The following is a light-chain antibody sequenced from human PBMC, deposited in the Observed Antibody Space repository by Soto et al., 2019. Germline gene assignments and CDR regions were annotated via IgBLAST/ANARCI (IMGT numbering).Light chain of an antibody. CDR1: ETMGMTF. V-gene: IGKV3-20*01. Sequence: EIVLTQSPGTLSLSPGERATLSCTASETMGMTFLGWYQQTPGEAPSLVICGASKTSCGIPDSFSGSTSGTVFNLSISRLDPEDSAVYHCLQHGSAPYTFGHGTRLEIK. CDR3: LQHGSAPYT. J-gene: IGKJ2*01. CDR2: GAS.